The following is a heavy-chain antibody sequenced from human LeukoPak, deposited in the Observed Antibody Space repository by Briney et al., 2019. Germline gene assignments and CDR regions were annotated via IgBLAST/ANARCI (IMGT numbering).Heavy chain of an antibody. CDR3: ARALVYHSSSWYGGDWFDP. J-gene: IGHJ5*02. CDR1: GGSISSGSYY. V-gene: IGHV4-61*02. CDR2: IYTSGST. D-gene: IGHD6-13*01. Sequence: PSETLSLTCTVSGGSISSGSYYWSWIRQPAGKRLEWIGRIYTSGSTNYNPSLKSRVTISVDTSKNQFSLKLSSVTAADTAVYYCARALVYHSSSWYGGDWFDPWGQGTLVTVSS.